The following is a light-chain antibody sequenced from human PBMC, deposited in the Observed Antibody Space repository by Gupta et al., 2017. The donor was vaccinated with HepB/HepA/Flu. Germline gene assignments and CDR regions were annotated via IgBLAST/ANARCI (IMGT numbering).Light chain of an antibody. CDR2: GNN. Sequence: QSLLTQPPSVSGAPGQSVSISCTVSSSNLGANYDVHWYQQLPGEAPKLIIHGNNNRPSGVPDRFSGSKSGTSASLAITGLQADDEADYYCQSYDYRLNGAWVFGGGTKLTVL. J-gene: IGLJ3*02. V-gene: IGLV1-40*01. CDR1: SSNLGANYD. CDR3: QSYDYRLNGAWV.